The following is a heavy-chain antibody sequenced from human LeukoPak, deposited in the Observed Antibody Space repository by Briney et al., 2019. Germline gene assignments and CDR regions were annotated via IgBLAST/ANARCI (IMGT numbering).Heavy chain of an antibody. J-gene: IGHJ4*02. CDR3: VIDLGDYNDF. CDR1: GITFSSYW. D-gene: IGHD2-15*01. V-gene: IGHV3-74*01. Sequence: RGSLRLSCAVSGITFSSYWMHWVRQDPGRGLLWVPRINTQGTYTNYADSVKGRFTISRDNAKNTLYLQMSSLRADDTAVYYCVIDLGDYNDFWGQGTLVSVSS. CDR2: INTQGTYT.